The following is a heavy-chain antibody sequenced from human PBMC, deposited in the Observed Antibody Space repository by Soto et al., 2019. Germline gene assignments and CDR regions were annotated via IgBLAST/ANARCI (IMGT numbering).Heavy chain of an antibody. CDR1: GDSISRSHW. CDR2: ISHSGIT. J-gene: IGHJ4*02. Sequence: QVQLQESGPGLVRPSGALSVTCAVSGDSISRSHWWSWVRQSPAKWLEWIVEISHSGITNYNPSLTSRVTISGDQSKNQLALKVTYVTAADAAVYYCARVRYDSRGVDHWGQGTLVSVSS. V-gene: IGHV4-4*02. CDR3: ARVRYDSRGVDH. D-gene: IGHD3-22*01.